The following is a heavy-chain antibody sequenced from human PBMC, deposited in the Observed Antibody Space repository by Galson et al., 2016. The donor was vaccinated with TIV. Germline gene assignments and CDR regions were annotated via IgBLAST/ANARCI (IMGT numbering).Heavy chain of an antibody. J-gene: IGHJ5*02. V-gene: IGHV1-69*13. CDR1: GGIFRRHA. D-gene: IGHD5-12*01. CDR3: AKGTGYALRKNYFDQ. Sequence: SVKVSCKVSGGIFRRHAISWVRQAPGQGLEWMGGIIAIFGTTDYAQKIQGRFTITADESTSTVYMELSSLRSEDTAVFYCAKGTGYALRKNYFDQWGQGTLVTVAS. CDR2: IIAIFGTT.